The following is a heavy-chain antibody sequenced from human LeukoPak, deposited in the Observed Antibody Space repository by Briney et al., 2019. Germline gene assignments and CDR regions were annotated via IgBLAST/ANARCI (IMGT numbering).Heavy chain of an antibody. J-gene: IGHJ3*02. Sequence: PSETLSLTCTVSGGSISIYYWSWIRQPPGTGLEWIGYVYYSGSTNYNPSLKSRVTVSADTSKNQFSLRLSSVTAADTAVYYCARGLNNRKSGRRFDVFEIWGQGTMVTVSS. D-gene: IGHD1-14*01. CDR2: VYYSGST. CDR1: GGSISIYY. CDR3: ARGLNNRKSGRRFDVFEI. V-gene: IGHV4-59*01.